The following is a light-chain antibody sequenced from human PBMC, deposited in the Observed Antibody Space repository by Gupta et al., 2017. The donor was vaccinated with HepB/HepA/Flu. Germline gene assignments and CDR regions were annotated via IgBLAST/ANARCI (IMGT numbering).Light chain of an antibody. CDR1: SSDVGAYNY. CDR2: DVN. J-gene: IGLJ2*01. CDR3: CSYAGSYSFVV. Sequence: SALTQPRSVSGSPGQSVTISCTGTSSDVGAYNYVSWYQQHPGKVPKLMIYDVNQRPSGVPDRFSGSKSANTASLTIYGLQAEDEADYYCCSYAGSYSFVVFGGGTKLTVL. V-gene: IGLV2-11*01.